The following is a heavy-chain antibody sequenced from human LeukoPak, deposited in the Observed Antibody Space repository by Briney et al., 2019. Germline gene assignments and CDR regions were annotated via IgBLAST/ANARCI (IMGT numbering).Heavy chain of an antibody. D-gene: IGHD3-3*01. J-gene: IGHJ4*02. Sequence: PGGSLRLSCAASGFTFSSYAMSWVRQAPGKGLEWVSAISGSGGSTYYADSVKGRFTISRDNSKNTLYLQMNSLRAEDTAVYYCARVSVPNFWSGLGVWGQGTLVTVSS. V-gene: IGHV3-23*01. CDR3: ARVSVPNFWSGLGV. CDR2: ISGSGGST. CDR1: GFTFSSYA.